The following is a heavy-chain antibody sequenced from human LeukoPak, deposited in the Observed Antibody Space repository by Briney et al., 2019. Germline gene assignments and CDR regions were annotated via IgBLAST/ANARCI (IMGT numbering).Heavy chain of an antibody. CDR1: GYTFTGYY. D-gene: IGHD3-22*01. CDR3: ARQTHYYDSSGYYYEFNNGLDY. J-gene: IGHJ4*02. V-gene: IGHV1-2*02. Sequence: ASVKVSCKASGYTFTGYYMHCVRQAPGQGLECMGWINPNSGGTDYAQKFQGRVTMTRDTSISTAYMELSRLRSEDTAVYYCARQTHYYDSSGYYYEFNNGLDYWGQGTLVTVSS. CDR2: INPNSGGT.